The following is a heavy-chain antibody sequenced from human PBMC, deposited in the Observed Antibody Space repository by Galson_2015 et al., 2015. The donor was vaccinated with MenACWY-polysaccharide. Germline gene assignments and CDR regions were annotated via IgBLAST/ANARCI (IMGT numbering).Heavy chain of an antibody. J-gene: IGHJ6*02. V-gene: IGHV4-59*01. Sequence: SETLSLTCTVSGGSISSYYWSWIRQPPGKGLEWIGYIYYSGSTNYNPSLKSRVTISVDTSKNQFSLKLSSVTAADTAVYYCARVELGYSSSSDYYYGMDVWGQGTTVTVSS. CDR2: IYYSGST. CDR3: ARVELGYSSSSDYYYGMDV. D-gene: IGHD6-6*01. CDR1: GGSISSYY.